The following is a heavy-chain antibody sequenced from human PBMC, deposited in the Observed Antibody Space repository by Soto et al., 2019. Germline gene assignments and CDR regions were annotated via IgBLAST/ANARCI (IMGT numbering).Heavy chain of an antibody. J-gene: IGHJ4*02. V-gene: IGHV3-33*01. D-gene: IGHD6-19*01. CDR1: GFTFSSYG. CDR2: IWYDGSNK. Sequence: QVQLVESGGGVVQPGRSLRLSCAASGFTFSSYGMHWVRQAPGKGLEWVAVIWYDGSNKYYAESVKGRFTISRDNSKNTLYLQLNSLRAEDTAVYYCARDSHVGSGWQLTADYWGQGNLVTVSS. CDR3: ARDSHVGSGWQLTADY.